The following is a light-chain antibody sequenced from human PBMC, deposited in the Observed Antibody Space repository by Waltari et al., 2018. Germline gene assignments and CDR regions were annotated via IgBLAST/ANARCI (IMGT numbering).Light chain of an antibody. CDR3: AAWDDSLNAVI. CDR1: SSTIGSNS. CDR2: RDY. Sequence: SVLTQRPSASGTPGQRVCLSCSGCSSTIGSNSVNWYQQLPGTAPKLLIYRDYQRPSGVPVRFSGSKSGTSASLGISWLQSEDEAYYYCAAWDDSLNAVIFGEGTKLTVL. V-gene: IGLV1-44*01. J-gene: IGLJ2*01.